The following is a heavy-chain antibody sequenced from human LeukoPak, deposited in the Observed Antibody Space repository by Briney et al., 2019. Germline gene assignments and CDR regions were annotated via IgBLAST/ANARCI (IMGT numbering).Heavy chain of an antibody. Sequence: ASVKVSCKASGGTFSNYAISWVRQAPGQGLECMGWISAYNGNTRYAQKLQGRVTMTTDSSTSTAYMELRSLRSDDTAVYYCARGPIIDIVVIPAAADYYHMDVWGKGTTVTVSS. D-gene: IGHD2-2*01. CDR3: ARGPIIDIVVIPAAADYYHMDV. CDR2: ISAYNGNT. J-gene: IGHJ6*03. V-gene: IGHV1-18*01. CDR1: GGTFSNYA.